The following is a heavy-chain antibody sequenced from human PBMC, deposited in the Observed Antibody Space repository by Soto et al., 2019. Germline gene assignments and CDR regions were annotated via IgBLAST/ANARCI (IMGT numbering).Heavy chain of an antibody. D-gene: IGHD3-3*01. Sequence: VQLVDSGGGLVQPGGSLRLSCAASEFTFRSYWMHWVRQSPGKGLVWVAVIWYDGSNKYYADSVKGRFTISRDNSKNTLYLQMNSLRAEDTAVYYCAREGRITIFGVVINWFDPWGQGTLVTVSS. V-gene: IGHV3-33*08. CDR3: AREGRITIFGVVINWFDP. J-gene: IGHJ5*02. CDR1: EFTFRSYW. CDR2: IWYDGSNK.